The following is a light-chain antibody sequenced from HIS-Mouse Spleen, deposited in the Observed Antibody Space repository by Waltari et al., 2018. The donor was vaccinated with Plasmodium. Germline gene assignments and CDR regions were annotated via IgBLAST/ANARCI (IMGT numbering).Light chain of an antibody. Sequence: SYELTQPPSVSVSPGQTGRITCSGDALPKKYAYWYQQKSGQAPVLVIYADSKRPSGIPERFSGSSSGTMATLTISGAQVDDEADYYCYSTDSSGNHRVFGGGTKLTVL. J-gene: IGLJ3*02. V-gene: IGLV3-10*01. CDR1: ALPKKY. CDR2: ADS. CDR3: YSTDSSGNHRV.